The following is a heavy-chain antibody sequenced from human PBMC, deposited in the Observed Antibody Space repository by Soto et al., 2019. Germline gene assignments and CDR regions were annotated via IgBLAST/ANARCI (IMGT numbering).Heavy chain of an antibody. CDR1: GFSLTTTGVG. D-gene: IGHD3-22*01. J-gene: IGHJ4*02. CDR3: AHYDSSGYFSHFDS. V-gene: IGHV2-5*01. CDR2: VYWNDER. Sequence: QIALQESGPTVVKPTQTLTLTCTFSGFSLTTTGVGVGWIRHAPGKALEWLAMVYWNDERRYSPSLKSRLNITQDTSKNQVVLTMTCMDPVDTAPYFCAHYDSSGYFSHFDSWGQGPLVPVSS.